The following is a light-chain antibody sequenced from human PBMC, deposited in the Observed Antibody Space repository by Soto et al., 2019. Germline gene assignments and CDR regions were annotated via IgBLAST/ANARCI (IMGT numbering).Light chain of an antibody. V-gene: IGKV1-5*03. CDR3: QQYNSYPPWT. CDR1: QSVSGW. CDR2: KAS. J-gene: IGKJ1*01. Sequence: DIQMTQSPSTLSASVGDRVTITCRASQSVSGWLAWYQQKPGKAPKLLIYKASSLESGVPSRFSGSGFGTEFALTISSLQPDDFATYYCQQYNSYPPWTFGQGTKVDIK.